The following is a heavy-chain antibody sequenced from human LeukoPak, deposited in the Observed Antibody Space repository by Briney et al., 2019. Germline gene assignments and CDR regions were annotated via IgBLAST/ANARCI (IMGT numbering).Heavy chain of an antibody. D-gene: IGHD3-10*01. CDR3: ARGTMVRGGTNMDV. V-gene: IGHV1-2*02. J-gene: IGHJ6*03. CDR1: GYTFTRYY. CDR2: INPNSGGT. Sequence: ASVNVSCKASGYTFTRYYMHWVRQAPGQGLEWMGWINPNSGGTNYAQKLQGRVTMTRDTSISTAYMELSRLRSDDTAVYYCARGTMVRGGTNMDVWGKGTTVTISS.